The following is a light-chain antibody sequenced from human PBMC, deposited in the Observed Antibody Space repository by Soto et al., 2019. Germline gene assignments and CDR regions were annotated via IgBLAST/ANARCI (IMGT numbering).Light chain of an antibody. V-gene: IGKV3-11*01. CDR3: QQRSNWPPD. CDR2: DAS. J-gene: IGKJ4*01. CDR1: QSVSSY. Sequence: EIVLTQSPATLSLSPGERATLSCRASQSVSSYLAWYQQKPGQAPRLLIYDASNRATGIPARFSGSGSGTDSTLTISSLEPEDFAVYYCQQRSNWPPDFGGGTKVEIK.